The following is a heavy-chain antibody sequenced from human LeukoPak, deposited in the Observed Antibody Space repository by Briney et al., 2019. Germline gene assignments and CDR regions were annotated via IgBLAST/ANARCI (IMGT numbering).Heavy chain of an antibody. CDR2: ISGSGGST. CDR3: AKVPWYSDYSDY. Sequence: GGSLRLSCAASGFTFSSYAMSWVRQAPGKGLEWVSAISGSGGSTYYADSVKGLFTISRDNSKNTLYLQMNSLRAEDTAVYYCAKVPWYSDYSDYWGQGTLVTVSS. CDR1: GFTFSSYA. D-gene: IGHD1-1*01. J-gene: IGHJ4*02. V-gene: IGHV3-23*01.